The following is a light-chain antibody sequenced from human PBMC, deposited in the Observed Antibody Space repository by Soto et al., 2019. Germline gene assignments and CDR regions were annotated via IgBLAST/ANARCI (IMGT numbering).Light chain of an antibody. J-gene: IGLJ2*01. CDR3: SSYTSSSTLRV. V-gene: IGLV2-14*01. Sequence: LTQPASVSGSPGQSITISCTGTSSDVGGYNYVSWYQQHPGKAPKLMIYDVSNRPSGVSNRFSGSKSGNTASLTISGLQAEDEADYYCSSYTSSSTLRVFGGGTKVTVL. CDR2: DVS. CDR1: SSDVGGYNY.